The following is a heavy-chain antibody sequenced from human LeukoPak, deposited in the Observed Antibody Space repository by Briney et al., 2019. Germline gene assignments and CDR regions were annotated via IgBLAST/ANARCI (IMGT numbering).Heavy chain of an antibody. CDR2: VSYDGSNK. CDR3: AKQHGDYQYYFDY. V-gene: IGHV3-30*18. J-gene: IGHJ4*02. CDR1: GFTFSSYA. D-gene: IGHD4-17*01. Sequence: GGSLRLSCAASGFTFSSYAMSWVRQAPGKGLEWVAVVSYDGSNKYYADSVKGRFTISRDNSKNTLYLQMNSLRAEDTAVYYCAKQHGDYQYYFDYWGQGTLVTVSS.